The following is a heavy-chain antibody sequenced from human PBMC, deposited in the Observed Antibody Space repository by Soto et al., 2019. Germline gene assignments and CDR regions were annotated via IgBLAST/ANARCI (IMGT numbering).Heavy chain of an antibody. J-gene: IGHJ4*02. CDR1: GYTFTSSD. V-gene: IGHV1-8*01. CDR2: RNPNSGNT. D-gene: IGHD4-17*01. CDR3: ASTLYGENLDY. Sequence: QVQLVQSAAEVQKPGASVKVSCKASGYTFTSSDINWVRQATGQGLEWMGWRNPNSGNTGYAQKFQGRATMTRNTSISTGSMGLRSMRSEDTAVDSGASTLYGENLDYGGQGTLVTVPS.